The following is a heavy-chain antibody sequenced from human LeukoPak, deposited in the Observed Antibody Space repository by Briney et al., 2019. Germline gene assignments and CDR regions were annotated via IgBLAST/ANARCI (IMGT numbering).Heavy chain of an antibody. CDR3: ANPRAAYYDSSGYFY. CDR2: ISSSGSTI. D-gene: IGHD3-22*01. Sequence: GGSLRLSCAASGFTFSDYYMSWIRQAPGKGLEWVSYISSSGSTIYYADSVKGRFTISRDNAKNSLYLQMNSLRAEDTAVYYCANPRAAYYDSSGYFYWGQGTLVTVSS. CDR1: GFTFSDYY. V-gene: IGHV3-11*01. J-gene: IGHJ4*02.